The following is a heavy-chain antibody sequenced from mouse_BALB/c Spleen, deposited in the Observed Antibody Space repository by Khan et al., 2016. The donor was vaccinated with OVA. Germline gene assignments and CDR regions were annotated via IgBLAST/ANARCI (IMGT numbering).Heavy chain of an antibody. CDR2: INPNTDNI. D-gene: IGHD2-14*01. CDR3: ARGYDFCAS. V-gene: IGHV1-26*01. J-gene: IGHJ3*01. Sequence: VQLKQSGPDLVKPGASVKISCKASNYSFTLYYMSWVKQSHGKSLEWIGRINPNTDNINYNQEFKGKAILTVDKSSNTAYIELRSLTSEDSAVYFCARGYDFCASWGQGTLVTVSA. CDR1: NYSFTLYY.